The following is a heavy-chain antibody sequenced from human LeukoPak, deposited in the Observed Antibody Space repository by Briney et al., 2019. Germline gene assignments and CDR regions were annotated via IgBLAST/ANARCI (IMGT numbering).Heavy chain of an antibody. CDR3: ARDVTGTTSNY. CDR2: IYTSGST. V-gene: IGHV4-61*02. CDR1: GGSISSGSYY. D-gene: IGHD1-7*01. Sequence: SQTLSLTCTVSGGSISSGSYYWSWIRQPAGKGLEWIGRIYTSGSTNYNPSLKSRVTISVDTSKNQFSLKLSSVTAADTAVYYCARDVTGTTSNYWGQGTLVTVSS. J-gene: IGHJ4*02.